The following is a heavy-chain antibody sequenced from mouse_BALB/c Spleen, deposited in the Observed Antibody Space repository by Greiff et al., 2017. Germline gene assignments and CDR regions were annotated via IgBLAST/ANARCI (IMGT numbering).Heavy chain of an antibody. CDR2: ISYSGST. V-gene: IGHV3-2*02. D-gene: IGHD1-1*01. CDR1: GYSITSDYA. Sequence: VQLQQSGPGLVKPSQSLSLTCTVTGYSITSDYAWNWIRQFPGNKLEWMGYISYSGSTSYNPSLKSRISITRDTSKNQFFLQLNSVTTEDTATYYCARSHYYGSRGDWYFDVWGAGTTVTVSS. CDR3: ARSHYYGSRGDWYFDV. J-gene: IGHJ1*01.